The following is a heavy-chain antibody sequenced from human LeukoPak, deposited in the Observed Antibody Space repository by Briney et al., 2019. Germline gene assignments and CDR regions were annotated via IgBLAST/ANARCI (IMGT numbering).Heavy chain of an antibody. D-gene: IGHD3-22*01. CDR1: GYTLTSYD. CDR3: ARGPYDSSGYRFDS. CDR2: MNPNSGNT. V-gene: IGHV1-8*01. J-gene: IGHJ4*02. Sequence: ASVKVSCKASGYTLTSYDINWERQATGQGLEWMGWMNPNSGNTGYAQKLQGRVTLTRNNSINTAYMELSSLRSEDTAVYYCARGPYDSSGYRFDSWGQGTLVTVSS.